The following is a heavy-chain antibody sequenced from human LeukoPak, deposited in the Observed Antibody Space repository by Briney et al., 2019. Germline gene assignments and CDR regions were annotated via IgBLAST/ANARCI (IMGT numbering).Heavy chain of an antibody. D-gene: IGHD2-15*01. Sequence: PGGSLRLSCAASGFTFSDCYMSWIRQAPGKGLEWVSYISSSGNTIYYADSVKGRFTISRDNAKNSLYLQMDSLRVEDTAVYYCARQCGSCRSDSWGQGTLVTVSS. V-gene: IGHV3-11*01. CDR3: ARQCGSCRSDS. J-gene: IGHJ4*02. CDR2: ISSSGNTI. CDR1: GFTFSDCY.